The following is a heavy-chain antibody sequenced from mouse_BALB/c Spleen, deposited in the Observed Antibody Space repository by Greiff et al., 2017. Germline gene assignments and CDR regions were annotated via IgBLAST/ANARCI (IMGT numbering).Heavy chain of an antibody. CDR2: IYPGNVNT. CDR1: GYTFTSYY. V-gene: IGHV1S56*01. Sequence: QVQLQQSGPELVKPGASVRISCKASGYTFTSYYIHWVKQRPGQGLEWIGWIYPGNVNTKYNEKFKGKATLTADKSSSTAYMQLSSLTSEDSAVYFCARKYGNYYFDYWGQGTTLTVSS. D-gene: IGHD2-10*02. CDR3: ARKYGNYYFDY. J-gene: IGHJ2*01.